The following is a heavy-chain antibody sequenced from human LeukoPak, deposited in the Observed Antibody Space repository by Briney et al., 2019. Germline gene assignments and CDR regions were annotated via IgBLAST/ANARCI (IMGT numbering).Heavy chain of an antibody. CDR2: INHSGST. Sequence: PSETLSLTCTVSGGSISSSSYYWSWIRQPPGKGLGWIGEINHSGSTNYNPSLKSRVTISVDTSKNQFSLKLSSVTAADTAVYYCARANYDFWSGSINYYYYGMDVWGQGTTVTVSS. CDR1: GGSISSSSYY. V-gene: IGHV4-39*07. J-gene: IGHJ6*02. D-gene: IGHD3-3*01. CDR3: ARANYDFWSGSINYYYYGMDV.